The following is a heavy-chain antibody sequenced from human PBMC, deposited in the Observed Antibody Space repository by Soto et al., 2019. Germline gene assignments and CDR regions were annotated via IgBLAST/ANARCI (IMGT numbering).Heavy chain of an antibody. CDR1: GFTFNSYG. Sequence: GGSLRLSCAASGFTFNSYGMHWVRQGPGKGLEWVAFISYDSTKTYYADSVKGRFTISRDNSNSALYVQMNSLTGEDTAVYYCARTRSAWSDFHYYSLDVWGQGTTVTV. CDR3: ARTRSAWSDFHYYSLDV. CDR2: ISYDSTKT. D-gene: IGHD1-26*01. V-gene: IGHV3-30*03. J-gene: IGHJ6*02.